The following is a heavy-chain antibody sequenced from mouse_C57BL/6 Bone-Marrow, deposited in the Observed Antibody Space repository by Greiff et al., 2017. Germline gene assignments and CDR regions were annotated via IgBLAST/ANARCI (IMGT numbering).Heavy chain of an antibody. CDR3: AIYYDYDELLAMDY. CDR1: GFSLTSYG. J-gene: IGHJ4*01. V-gene: IGHV2-2*01. D-gene: IGHD2-4*01. CDR2: IWSGGST. Sequence: VKVVESGPGLVQPSQSLSITCTVSGFSLTSYGVHWVRQSPGKGLEWLGVIWSGGSTDYNAAFISRLSISKDNSKSQVFFKMNSLQADDTAIYYCAIYYDYDELLAMDYWGQGTSVTVSS.